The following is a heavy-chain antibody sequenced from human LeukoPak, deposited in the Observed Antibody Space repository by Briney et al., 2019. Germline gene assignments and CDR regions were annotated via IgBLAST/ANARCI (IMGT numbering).Heavy chain of an antibody. CDR3: ARDPLDRSGWSSICDY. V-gene: IGHV3-30-3*01. CDR2: ISYDGSNQ. D-gene: IGHD6-19*01. J-gene: IGHJ4*02. CDR1: GFTFSTYA. Sequence: GGSLRLSCAASGFTFSTYAMHWVRQAPGKGLEWVAVISYDGSNQYYADSVKGRFTISRDDPKNTLYLQMNSLRAEDTAVYYCARDPLDRSGWSSICDYWGQGTLVTVSS.